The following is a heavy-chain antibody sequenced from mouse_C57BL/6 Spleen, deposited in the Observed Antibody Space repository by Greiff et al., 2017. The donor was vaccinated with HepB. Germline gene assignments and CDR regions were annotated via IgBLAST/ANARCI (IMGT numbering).Heavy chain of an antibody. CDR1: GYTFTSYW. CDR3: ARLRGSSPYAMDY. J-gene: IGHJ4*01. CDR2: IDPSDSET. V-gene: IGHV1-52*01. Sequence: VQLQQSGAELVRPGSSVKLSCKASGYTFTSYWMHWVKQRPIQGLEWIGNIDPSDSETHYNQKFKDKATLTVDKSSSTAYMQLSSLTSEDSAVYYCARLRGSSPYAMDYWGQGTSVTVSS. D-gene: IGHD1-1*01.